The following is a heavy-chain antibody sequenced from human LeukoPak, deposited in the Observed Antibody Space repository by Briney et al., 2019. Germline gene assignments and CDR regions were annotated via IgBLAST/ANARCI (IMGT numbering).Heavy chain of an antibody. D-gene: IGHD3-10*01. V-gene: IGHV3-74*01. CDR1: GFTFSSYW. J-gene: IGHJ4*02. Sequence: GGSLRLSCAASGFTFSSYWMHWVRQAPGKGLVWVSHIRSDGSSTNYADSVKGRFTISRDNAKSTLYLQMNSLRAGDTAVYYCARASGSGSHYPFDYWGQGILVTVSP. CDR2: IRSDGSST. CDR3: ARASGSGSHYPFDY.